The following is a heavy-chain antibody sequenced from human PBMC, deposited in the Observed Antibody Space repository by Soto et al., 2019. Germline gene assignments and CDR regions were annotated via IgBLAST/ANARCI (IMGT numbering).Heavy chain of an antibody. CDR1: GGSISSYY. V-gene: IGHV4-59*01. CDR2: IHYSGST. Sequence: QVQLQESGPGLVKPSETLSLTCTVSGGSISSYYWSWIRQPPGKGLEWIGYIHYSGSTNYNPSLKSRVTISVDTSKNQFSLKLNSVTAADTAVYYCARPHGVSIGWDNWFDPWGQVTLLTVSS. D-gene: IGHD6-25*01. J-gene: IGHJ5*02. CDR3: ARPHGVSIGWDNWFDP.